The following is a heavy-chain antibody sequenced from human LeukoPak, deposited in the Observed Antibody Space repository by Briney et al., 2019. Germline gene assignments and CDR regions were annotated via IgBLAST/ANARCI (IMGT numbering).Heavy chain of an antibody. CDR1: GGSFSGYY. J-gene: IGHJ4*02. V-gene: IGHV4-34*01. CDR3: ARGLGGYSSSRGYFDY. Sequence: SETLSLTCAVYGGSFSGYYWSWIRQPPGKGLEWIGEINHSGSTNYNPSLKSRVTISVDTSKNQFSLKLSSVTAADTAVYYCARGLGGYSSSRGYFDYWGQGTPVTVSS. CDR2: INHSGST. D-gene: IGHD6-6*01.